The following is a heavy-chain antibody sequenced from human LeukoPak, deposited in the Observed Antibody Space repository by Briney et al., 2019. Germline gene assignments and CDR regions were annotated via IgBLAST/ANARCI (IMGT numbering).Heavy chain of an antibody. CDR2: ISAYNGNT. V-gene: IGHV1-18*01. J-gene: IGHJ4*02. D-gene: IGHD3-16*01. CDR3: ARLKLRGQYYFDY. CDR1: GGSFTSYP. Sequence: GASVKVSCKASGGSFTSYPISWVRQAPGQGLEWMGWISAYNGNTNYAQKLQGRVTMTTDTSTSTAYMELRSLRSDDTAVYYCARLKLRGQYYFDYWGQGTLVTVSS.